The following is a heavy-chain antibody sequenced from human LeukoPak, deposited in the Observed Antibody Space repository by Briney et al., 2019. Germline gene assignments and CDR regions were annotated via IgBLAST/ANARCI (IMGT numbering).Heavy chain of an antibody. CDR3: AVTLGRASHAFDI. D-gene: IGHD4-11*01. J-gene: IGHJ3*02. CDR2: IYYSGST. CDR1: GGSISSSSYY. V-gene: IGHV4-39*07. Sequence: SETLSLTCTVSGGSISSSSYYWGWIRQPPGKGLEWIGSIYYSGSTYYNPSLKSRVTISVDTSKNQFSLKLSSVTAADTAVYYCAVTLGRASHAFDIWGQGTMVTVSS.